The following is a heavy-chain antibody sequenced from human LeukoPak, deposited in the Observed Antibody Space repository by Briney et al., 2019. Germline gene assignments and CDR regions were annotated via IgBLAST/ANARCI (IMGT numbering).Heavy chain of an antibody. J-gene: IGHJ5*02. CDR3: ARESGGYSYGRFNTNNWFDP. CDR2: MNPNSGNT. V-gene: IGHV1-8*03. CDR1: GYTFTSYD. Sequence: ASVKVSCKASGYTFTSYDINWVRQATGQGLEWMGWMNPNSGNTGYAQKFQGRVTITRNTSISTAYMELSSLRSEDTAVYYCARESGGYSYGRFNTNNWFDPWGQGTLVTVSS. D-gene: IGHD5-18*01.